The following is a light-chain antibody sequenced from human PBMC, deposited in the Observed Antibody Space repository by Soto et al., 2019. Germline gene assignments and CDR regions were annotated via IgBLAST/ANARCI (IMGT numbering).Light chain of an antibody. J-gene: IGLJ1*01. CDR1: SSNIGAGYD. CDR2: CNS. CDR3: QSYDSSLSGYV. V-gene: IGLV1-40*01. Sequence: QSVLTQPPSVSGAPGQRVTISCTGSSSNIGAGYDVHWYQQLPGTAPKLLIYCNSNRPSGVTARFSGSQSGTSASLAITGLQAEDEADYYCQSYDSSLSGYVFGTGTKLTVL.